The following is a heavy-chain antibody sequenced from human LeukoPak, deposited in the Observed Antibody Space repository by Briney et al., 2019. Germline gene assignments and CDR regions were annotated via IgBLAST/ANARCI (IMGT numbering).Heavy chain of an antibody. J-gene: IGHJ4*02. D-gene: IGHD3-22*01. V-gene: IGHV3-21*01. CDR2: ISSSSGYI. CDR3: ARVLNYYDSSGYYFSY. CDR1: GFTFSYYS. Sequence: GGSLRLSCAASGFTFSYYSMNWVRQAPGKGLEWVSSISSSSGYIYYADSVKGRFTISRDNSKNTLYLQMNSLRAEDTAVYYCARVLNYYDSSGYYFSYWGQGTLVTVSS.